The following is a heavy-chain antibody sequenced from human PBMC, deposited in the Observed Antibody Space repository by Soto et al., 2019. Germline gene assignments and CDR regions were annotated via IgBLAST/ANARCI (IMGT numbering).Heavy chain of an antibody. CDR2: IIPISGRT. CDR1: GGTFSSLG. CDR3: ATMGTQGRWLELADY. Sequence: QVQLVQSGAEVKRPGSSVKVSCEASGGTFSSLGFTWVRQAPGQGLEWMGGIIPISGRTTFAPKFLGRVTITADESTRTTYMELTALTSDDTAIYYCATMGTQGRWLELADYWGQGTLVTVSS. J-gene: IGHJ4*02. V-gene: IGHV1-69*01. D-gene: IGHD5-12*01.